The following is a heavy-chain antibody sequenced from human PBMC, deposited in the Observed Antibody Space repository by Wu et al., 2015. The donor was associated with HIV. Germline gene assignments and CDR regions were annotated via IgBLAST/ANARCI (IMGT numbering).Heavy chain of an antibody. CDR1: GYTFTGYY. J-gene: IGHJ6*02. Sequence: QVQLVQSGAEVKKPGASVKVSCKASGYTFTGYYMHWVRQAPGQGLEWMGWINPNSGGTNYAQKFQGRVTMTRDTSISTAYMELSRLRSDDTAVYYCARVITSGLRGNPTYYYYYGMDVVGPRDHGHRLL. D-gene: IGHD1-26*01. CDR2: INPNSGGT. CDR3: ARVITSGLRGNPTYYYYYGMDV. V-gene: IGHV1-2*02.